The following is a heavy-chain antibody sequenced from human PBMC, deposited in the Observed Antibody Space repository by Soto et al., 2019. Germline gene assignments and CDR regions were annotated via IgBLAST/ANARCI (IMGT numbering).Heavy chain of an antibody. CDR2: ISAYNGNT. J-gene: IGHJ4*02. CDR1: GYTFTSYG. V-gene: IGHV1-18*01. Sequence: QVQLVQSGAEVKKPGASVKVYCTASGYTFTSYGIRWVRQAPGQGLEWMGWISAYNGNTNYAQKLQGRVTMNTDTSTSTAYMELRSLRSDDTDVYYCAREYGSGSRFDYWGQGTLVTVSS. D-gene: IGHD3-10*01. CDR3: AREYGSGSRFDY.